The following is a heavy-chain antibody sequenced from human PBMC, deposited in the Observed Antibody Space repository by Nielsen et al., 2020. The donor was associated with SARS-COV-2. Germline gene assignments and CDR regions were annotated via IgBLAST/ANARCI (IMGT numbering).Heavy chain of an antibody. CDR2: IKPDGSEK. J-gene: IGHJ4*02. CDR3: ARVPYSGSYYGYFDY. Sequence: GGSLRLSCAASGFTFSSLWMSWVRQVPGKGLEWVADIKPDGSEKVYVDSVKGRFTISRDNAKNSLYLQMNSLRAEDTAVYYCARVPYSGSYYGYFDYWGQGTLVTVSS. D-gene: IGHD1-26*01. V-gene: IGHV3-7*01. CDR1: GFTFSSLW.